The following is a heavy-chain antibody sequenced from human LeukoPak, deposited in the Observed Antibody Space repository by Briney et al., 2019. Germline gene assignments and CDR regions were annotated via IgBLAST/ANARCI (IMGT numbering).Heavy chain of an antibody. V-gene: IGHV1-2*02. D-gene: IGHD3-9*01. CDR3: ARSPDILTGENFDY. CDR1: GFTFSSYG. Sequence: GRSLRLSCAASGFTFSSYGMHRVRQAPGQGLKWMGWINLNSGGTNYAQKFQGRVTMTRDTSISTAYMELSRLRSGDTAVYYCARSPDILTGENFDYWGQGTLVTVSS. J-gene: IGHJ4*02. CDR2: INLNSGGT.